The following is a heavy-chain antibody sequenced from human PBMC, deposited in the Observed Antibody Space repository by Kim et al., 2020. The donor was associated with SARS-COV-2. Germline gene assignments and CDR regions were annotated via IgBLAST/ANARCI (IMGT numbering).Heavy chain of an antibody. CDR2: SN. V-gene: IGHV3-23*01. J-gene: IGHJ3*02. CDR3: AKEWTDAFDI. D-gene: IGHD5-12*01. Sequence: SNYQANSVKGRFTISKDNSKNTLYQQMNSLRAEDTAVYYCAKEWTDAFDIWGQGTMVTVSS.